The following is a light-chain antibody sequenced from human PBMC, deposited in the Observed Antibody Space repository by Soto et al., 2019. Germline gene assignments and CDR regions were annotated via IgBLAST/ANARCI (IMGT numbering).Light chain of an antibody. J-gene: IGLJ1*01. CDR1: SSDVGGYNY. CDR3: SSYTISNTLV. V-gene: IGLV2-14*01. CDR2: DVS. Sequence: QSVLTQPASVSGSPGQSITISCTGTSSDVGGYNYVSWYQQYPGKAPKLMIYDVSNRPSGVSNRFSGSKSGNTASLTISGLQADDEADYYCSSYTISNTLVFGSGTKVTVL.